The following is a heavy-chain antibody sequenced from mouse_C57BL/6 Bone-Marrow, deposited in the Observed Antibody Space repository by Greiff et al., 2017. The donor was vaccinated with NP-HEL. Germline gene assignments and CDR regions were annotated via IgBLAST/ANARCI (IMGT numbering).Heavy chain of an antibody. V-gene: IGHV5-9-1*02. CDR2: ISSGGDYI. J-gene: IGHJ2*01. D-gene: IGHD3-2*02. CDR3: TRDQGNYVDY. CDR1: GFTFSSYA. Sequence: EVKLVESGEGLVKPGGSLKLSCAASGFTFSSYAMSWVRQTPEKRLEWVAYISSGGDYINYADTVKGRFTITRDNARNTLYLQMSSLKSEDTAMYYCTRDQGNYVDYWGQGTTLTVSS.